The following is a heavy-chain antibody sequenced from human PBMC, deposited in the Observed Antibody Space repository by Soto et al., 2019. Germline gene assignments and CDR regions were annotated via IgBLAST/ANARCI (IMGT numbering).Heavy chain of an antibody. J-gene: IGHJ6*02. V-gene: IGHV3-21*01. CDR3: ARDFDYYGSGSYRYYYYYGMDV. CDR2: ISSSSSYI. Sequence: EVQLVESGGGLVKPGGSLRLSCAASGFTFSSYSMNWVRQAPGKGLEWVSSISSSSSYIYYADSVKGRFTISRDNAKNSLYLQMNSLRAEDTAVYYCARDFDYYGSGSYRYYYYYGMDVWGQGTTVTVSS. D-gene: IGHD3-10*01. CDR1: GFTFSSYS.